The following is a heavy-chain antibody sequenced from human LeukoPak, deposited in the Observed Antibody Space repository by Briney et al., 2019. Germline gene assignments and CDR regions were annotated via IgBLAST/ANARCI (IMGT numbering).Heavy chain of an antibody. CDR2: IYTSGST. CDR1: GGSISSSYY. D-gene: IGHD1-26*01. V-gene: IGHV4-61*02. CDR3: ASSGSSPLDY. J-gene: IGHJ4*02. Sequence: SGTLSLTCGVSGGSISSSYYWSWIRQPAGKGLEWIGRIYTSGSTNYNPSLKSGVTISVDTSKNQFSLKLRSVTAADTAVYYCASSGSSPLDYWGQGTLVTVSS.